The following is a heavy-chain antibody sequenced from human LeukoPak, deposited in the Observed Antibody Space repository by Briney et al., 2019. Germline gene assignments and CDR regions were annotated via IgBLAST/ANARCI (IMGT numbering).Heavy chain of an antibody. CDR3: ARAASVTAIYFDY. Sequence: PSETLSLTCTVSGVSITSGIYYWSWIRQPAGKGLEWIGRIYTSGSTNYNPSLKSRVTISVDTSKNQFSLKLSSVTAADTAVYYCARAASVTAIYFDYWGQGTLVTVSS. V-gene: IGHV4-61*02. J-gene: IGHJ4*02. D-gene: IGHD2-21*02. CDR1: GVSITSGIYY. CDR2: IYTSGST.